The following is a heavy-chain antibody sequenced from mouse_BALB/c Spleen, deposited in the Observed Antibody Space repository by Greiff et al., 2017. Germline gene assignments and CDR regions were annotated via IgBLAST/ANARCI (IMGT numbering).Heavy chain of an antibody. CDR3: EGYYGSSRYFDV. D-gene: IGHD1-1*01. Sequence: VQLQQSGAELARPGASVKLSCKASGYTFTDYYINWVKQRTGQGLEWIGEIYPGSGNTYYNEKFKGKATLTADKSSSTAYMQLSSLTSEDSAVYFCEGYYGSSRYFDVWGAGTTVTVSS. CDR1: GYTFTDYY. V-gene: IGHV1-77*01. CDR2: IYPGSGNT. J-gene: IGHJ1*01.